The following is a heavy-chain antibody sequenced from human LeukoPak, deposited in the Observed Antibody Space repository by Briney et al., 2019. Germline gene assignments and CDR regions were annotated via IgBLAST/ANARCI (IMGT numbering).Heavy chain of an antibody. CDR1: GGSISSTNW. J-gene: IGHJ4*02. Sequence: SSETLSLTCGVSGGSISSTNWWTWVRQPPGEGLEWIGEVHLSGRTNYNPSLESRVTMSVDMSENHISLKLTSVTAADTAVYYCAREGGPYRPLDYSGQGTLSPSPQ. CDR2: VHLSGRT. V-gene: IGHV4-4*02. CDR3: AREGGPYRPLDY.